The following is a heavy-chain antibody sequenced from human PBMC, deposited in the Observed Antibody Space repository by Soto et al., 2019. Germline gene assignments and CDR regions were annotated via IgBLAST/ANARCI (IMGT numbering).Heavy chain of an antibody. J-gene: IGHJ4*02. CDR2: ISGDGGVT. CDR1: GFTFGSYG. V-gene: IGHV3-23*01. CDR3: AKIVYNGGINY. D-gene: IGHD2-8*01. Sequence: GGSLRLSCAASGFTFGSYGMTWVRQAPGKGLEWVSSISGDGGVTFYGDSVKGRFTISRDNSKNTLSLEMNSLRAEDTALYYCAKIVYNGGINYWGQGTRVTVSS.